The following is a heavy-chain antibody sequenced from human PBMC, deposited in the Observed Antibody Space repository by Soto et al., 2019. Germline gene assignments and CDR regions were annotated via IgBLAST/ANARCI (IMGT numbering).Heavy chain of an antibody. CDR3: ARTDRDFYGLDV. Sequence: EVQLVESGGGLVQPGGSLRLSCVASGFTFRNYERHGVRQGTGKGLEWVSGISAAGDPDYADSVEGRITISRENAQNSFFMQMNNLRFGDTAVYSCARTDRDFYGLDVWGQGTTVIVSS. J-gene: IGHJ6*02. CDR2: ISAAGDP. CDR1: GFTFRNYE. V-gene: IGHV3-13*05.